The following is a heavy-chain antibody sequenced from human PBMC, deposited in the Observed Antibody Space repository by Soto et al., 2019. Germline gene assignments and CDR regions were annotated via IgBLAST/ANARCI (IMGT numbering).Heavy chain of an antibody. CDR1: GGSISSYY. D-gene: IGHD3-10*01. J-gene: IGHJ4*02. CDR3: ARVGGSGSYYSFDY. V-gene: IGHV4-59*01. Sequence: SETLSLTCTVSGGSISSYYWSWIRQPPGKGLEWIGYIYYSGSTNYNPSLKSRVTISVDTSKNQFSLKLSSVTAADTAVYSCARVGGSGSYYSFDYWGQGTLVTVSS. CDR2: IYYSGST.